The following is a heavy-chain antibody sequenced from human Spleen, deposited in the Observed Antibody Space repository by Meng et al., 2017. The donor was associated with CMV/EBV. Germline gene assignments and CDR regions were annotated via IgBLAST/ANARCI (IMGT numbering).Heavy chain of an antibody. D-gene: IGHD3-22*01. CDR1: GSTFSDFS. Sequence: GGSLRLSCEASGSTFSDFSMNWVRQVPGKGLEWVSSISGSRRYVYYADSVKGRFTISRDNAKNSLYLQMNSLRAEDTAVYYCARGIYDSSGSSWGQGTLVTVSS. J-gene: IGHJ5*02. V-gene: IGHV3-21*01. CDR3: ARGIYDSSGSS. CDR2: ISGSRRYV.